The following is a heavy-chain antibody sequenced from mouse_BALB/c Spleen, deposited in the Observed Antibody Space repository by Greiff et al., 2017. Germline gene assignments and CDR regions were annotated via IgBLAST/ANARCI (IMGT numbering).Heavy chain of an antibody. CDR2: ISYSGST. CDR1: GYSITSDYA. J-gene: IGHJ2*01. D-gene: IGHD2-4*01. CDR3: ARTPLWDYDEGYYFDD. Sequence: VQLQQSGPGLVKPSQSLSLTCTVTGYSITSDYAWNWIRQFPGNTLEWMGYISYSGSTSYNPSLKSRISITRDTSKNQFFLQLNSVTTEDTATYYCARTPLWDYDEGYYFDDWGQGTTLTVSS. V-gene: IGHV3-2*02.